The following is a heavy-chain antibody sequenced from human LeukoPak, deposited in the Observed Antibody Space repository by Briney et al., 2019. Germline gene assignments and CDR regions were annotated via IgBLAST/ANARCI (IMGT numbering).Heavy chain of an antibody. V-gene: IGHV3-30*18. J-gene: IGHJ4*02. CDR1: GFTFSSYG. D-gene: IGHD5-18*01. CDR3: AKNAHYQGYSYGGIDY. CDR2: ISYDGSDK. Sequence: PGGSLRLSCAASGFTFSSYGMHWVRQAPGKGLEWVAVISYDGSDKYSADSVKGRFTISRDNSKNTLHLQMNSLRAEDTAVYYCAKNAHYQGYSYGGIDYWGQGTLVTVSS.